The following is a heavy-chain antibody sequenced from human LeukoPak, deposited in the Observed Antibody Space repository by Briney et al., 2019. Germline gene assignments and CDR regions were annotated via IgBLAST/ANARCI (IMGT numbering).Heavy chain of an antibody. CDR2: ITGSGGST. J-gene: IGHJ4*02. V-gene: IGHV3-23*01. CDR1: GFTFDNFA. Sequence: GGSLRLSCAPSGFTFDNFAMTWVRQAPGKGLEWVSEITGSGGSTYYADSVKGRFTISRDNSKNTLYLQMNSLRAEDTAIYYCARELFDFDYWGQGTLVTVPS. D-gene: IGHD3-10*01. CDR3: ARELFDFDY.